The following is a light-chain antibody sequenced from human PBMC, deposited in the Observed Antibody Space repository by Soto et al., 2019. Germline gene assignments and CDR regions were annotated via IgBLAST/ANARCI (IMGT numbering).Light chain of an antibody. CDR1: SSDVGGYTY. CDR2: EVT. V-gene: IGLV2-14*01. CDR3: RSYVLSYGSIETSATVV. Sequence: QSALTQPASVSGSPGQSITISCTGTSSDVGGYTYVSWYQQHPVKAPKLLVYEVTNRPSGVSTRFSGSKSGNTASLTISGLQAEDEADYYCRSYVLSYGSIETSATVVFGGGTQLTVL. J-gene: IGLJ2*01.